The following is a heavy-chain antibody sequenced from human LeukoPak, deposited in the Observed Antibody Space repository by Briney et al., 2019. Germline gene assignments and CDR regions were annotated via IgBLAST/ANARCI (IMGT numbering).Heavy chain of an antibody. V-gene: IGHV7-4-1*02. CDR2: INTNTGNP. Sequence: ASVKVSCKASGYTFTSYYMHWVRQAPGQGLEWMGWINTNTGNPTYAQGFTGRFVFSLDISVSTAYLQISSLKTEDTAVYYCARDYGDYVLGYWGQGTLVTVSS. CDR1: GYTFTSYY. CDR3: ARDYGDYVLGY. J-gene: IGHJ4*02. D-gene: IGHD4-17*01.